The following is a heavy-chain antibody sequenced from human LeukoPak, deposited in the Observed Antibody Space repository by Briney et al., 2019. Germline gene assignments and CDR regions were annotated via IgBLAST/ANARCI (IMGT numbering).Heavy chain of an antibody. D-gene: IGHD3-10*01. CDR2: INHSGST. V-gene: IGHV4-34*01. CDR1: GGSFSGYY. CDR3: ARVYYYGSGSYYNWPWFDP. J-gene: IGHJ5*02. Sequence: SETLSLTCAVYGGSFSGYYWSWIRQPPGKGLEWIGEINHSGSTNYNPSLMSRVTISVDTSKNQFSLKLSSVTAADTAVYYCARVYYYGSGSYYNWPWFDPWGQGTLVTVSS.